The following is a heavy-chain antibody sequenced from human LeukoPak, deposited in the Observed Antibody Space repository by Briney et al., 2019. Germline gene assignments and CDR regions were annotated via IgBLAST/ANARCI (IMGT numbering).Heavy chain of an antibody. CDR3: ESGGEDSFDY. J-gene: IGHJ4*02. D-gene: IGHD3-16*01. V-gene: IGHV4-59*01. CDR2: IYYSWST. CDR1: GGCLSSYY. Sequence: SETLSLTCTVSGGCLSSYYWSWIRQPPAQGLEWIGYIYYSWSTNYNPPLKRRVTISVDASKNQFSLKLSSVTAAVTAVYYCESGGEDSFDYWGQGTLVTVSS.